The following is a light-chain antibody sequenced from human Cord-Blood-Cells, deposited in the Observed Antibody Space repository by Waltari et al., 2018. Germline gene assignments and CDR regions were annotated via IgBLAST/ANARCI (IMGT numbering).Light chain of an antibody. CDR2: GAS. J-gene: IGKJ2*01. CDR1: QSVSSSY. CDR3: QQYGSSPYT. Sequence: EIVLTQSPGTLSLSPGERATLSCRASQSVSSSYLAWYQQKPGQAPRLLIYGASSRATGIPERFSGSGSGTDFTRTISRLEPEDFAVYDCQQYGSSPYTFGQGTKLEIK. V-gene: IGKV3-20*01.